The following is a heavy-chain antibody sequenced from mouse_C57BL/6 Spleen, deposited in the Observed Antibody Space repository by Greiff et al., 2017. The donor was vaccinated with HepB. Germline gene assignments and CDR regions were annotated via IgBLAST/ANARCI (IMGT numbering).Heavy chain of an antibody. CDR1: GYTFTSYW. Sequence: VQLQQPGAELVMPGASVKLSCKASGYTFTSYWMHWVKQRPGQGLEWIGEIDPSDSYTNYNQKFKGKSTLTVDKSSNTAYMQLSSLTSEDSAVYYCARLGHGSYDYFDYWGQGTTLTVSS. J-gene: IGHJ2*01. V-gene: IGHV1-69*01. D-gene: IGHD1-1*02. CDR2: IDPSDSYT. CDR3: ARLGHGSYDYFDY.